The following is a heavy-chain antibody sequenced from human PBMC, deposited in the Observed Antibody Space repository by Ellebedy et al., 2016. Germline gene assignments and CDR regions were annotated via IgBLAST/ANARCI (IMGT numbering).Heavy chain of an antibody. V-gene: IGHV1-18*01. J-gene: IGHJ4*02. CDR3: ARDADYSGYVF. D-gene: IGHD5-12*01. CDR1: GYSFSTYI. CDR2: ISADNGIT. Sequence: ASVKVSCXASGYSFSTYIIAWVRQAPGQGLEWMGWISADNGITSYEQKLQGRVTMRTDTSTTTAYMELRSLRSEDTAVYYCARDADYSGYVFWGQGTLVTVSS.